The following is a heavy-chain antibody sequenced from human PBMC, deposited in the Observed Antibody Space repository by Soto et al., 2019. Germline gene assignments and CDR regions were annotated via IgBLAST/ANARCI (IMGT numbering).Heavy chain of an antibody. CDR1: GGSFGGYY. J-gene: IGHJ6*02. D-gene: IGHD2-2*01. CDR2: ITHSGST. V-gene: IGHV4-34*01. Sequence: PAETLSLTCAVDGGSFGGYYCILIGHPPVKWREWIGEITHSGSTDYNPSLKSRVTISVDTSKNQFSLKLSSLTAADTAVYYCAKADCTSCQNYGKDVWGQGTTVTVSS. CDR3: AKADCTSCQNYGKDV.